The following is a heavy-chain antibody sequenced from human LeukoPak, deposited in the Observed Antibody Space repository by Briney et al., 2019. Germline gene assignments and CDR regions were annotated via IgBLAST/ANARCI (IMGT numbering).Heavy chain of an antibody. J-gene: IGHJ5*02. D-gene: IGHD6-13*01. CDR1: GGSISSYY. CDR2: IYHSGST. Sequence: SETLSLTCTVSGGSISSYYWSWIRQPPGKGLEWIGYIYHSGSTYYNPSLKSRVTISVDRSKNQFSLKLSSVTAADTAVYYCARWCDPSSSCPRVWFDPWGQGTLVTVSS. V-gene: IGHV4-59*12. CDR3: ARWCDPSSSCPRVWFDP.